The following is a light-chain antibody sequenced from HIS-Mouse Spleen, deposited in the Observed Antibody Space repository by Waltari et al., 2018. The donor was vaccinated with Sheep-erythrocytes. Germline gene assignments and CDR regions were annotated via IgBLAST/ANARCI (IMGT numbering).Light chain of an antibody. CDR3: QAWDSSTEV. CDR2: QDS. Sequence: SYELTQPPSVSVSPGQTASITSPGDNLGDKYACWYQQKPGQSPVLVIYQDSKRPSGIPERFSGSNSGNTATLTISGTQAMDEADYYCQAWDSSTEVFGGGTKLTVL. CDR1: NLGDKY. V-gene: IGLV3-1*01. J-gene: IGLJ2*01.